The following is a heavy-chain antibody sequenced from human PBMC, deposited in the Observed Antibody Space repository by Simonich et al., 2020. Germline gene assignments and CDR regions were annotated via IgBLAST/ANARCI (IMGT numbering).Heavy chain of an antibody. CDR1: GFTFSSYG. J-gene: IGHJ6*02. D-gene: IGHD4-17*01. V-gene: IGHV3-30*18. CDR2: IWYDGSKK. CDR3: AKESTVSRWDYYYGMDV. Sequence: QVQLVESGGGVVQPGRSLRLSCAASGFTFSSYGMHWVRQAPGKGLGGVAVIWYDGSKKYYANSVKGRFTISRDNSKNTLYLQMNSLRAEDTAMYYCAKESTVSRWDYYYGMDVWGQGTTVTVSS.